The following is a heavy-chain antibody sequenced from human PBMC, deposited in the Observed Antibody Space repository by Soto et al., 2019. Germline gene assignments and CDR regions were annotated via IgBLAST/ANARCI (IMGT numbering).Heavy chain of an antibody. Sequence: SETLSLTCTVSGGSVSSGSYYWSRIRQPPGKGLEWIGYIYYSGSTNYNPSLKSRVTISVDTSKNQFSLKLSSVTAADTAVYYCARDYGSGNWFDPWGQGTLVTVSS. V-gene: IGHV4-61*01. J-gene: IGHJ5*02. CDR1: GGSVSSGSYY. D-gene: IGHD3-10*01. CDR2: IYYSGST. CDR3: ARDYGSGNWFDP.